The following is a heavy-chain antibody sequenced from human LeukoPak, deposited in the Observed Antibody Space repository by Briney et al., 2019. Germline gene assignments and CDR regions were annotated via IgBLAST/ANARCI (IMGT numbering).Heavy chain of an antibody. V-gene: IGHV1-18*01. D-gene: IGHD6-25*01. CDR2: IGISKGNT. CDR3: ARDKRYALDI. J-gene: IGHJ3*02. Sequence: GASVKVSCKASRYTLTNYDISWVRQAPGQGLEWMGWIGISKGNTIHGQKLLDRVTMTRDISTSTAYMELRGLRSDDTAVYYCARDKRYALDIWGQGTMVTVSS. CDR1: RYTLTNYD.